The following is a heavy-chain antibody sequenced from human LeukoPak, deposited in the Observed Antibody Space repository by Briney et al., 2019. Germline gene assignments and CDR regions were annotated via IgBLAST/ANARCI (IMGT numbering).Heavy chain of an antibody. D-gene: IGHD3-10*01. CDR1: GYTFTSYD. Sequence: ASLKVSCKTSGYTFTSYDINWVRQATGQGLEWMGWMNPNSGNTGYAQKFQGRVTMTRDTSISTAYMELSSLRSEDTAVYFCARGPMYYGSGIYYLDYWGQGTLVTVSS. J-gene: IGHJ4*02. CDR2: MNPNSGNT. CDR3: ARGPMYYGSGIYYLDY. V-gene: IGHV1-8*01.